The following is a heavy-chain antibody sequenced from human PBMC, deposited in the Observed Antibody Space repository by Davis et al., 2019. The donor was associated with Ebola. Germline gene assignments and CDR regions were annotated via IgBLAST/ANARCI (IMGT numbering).Heavy chain of an antibody. J-gene: IGHJ4*02. CDR2: ISSSGSTI. Sequence: PGGSLRLSCAASGFTFSDYYMSWIRQAPGKGLEWLSYISSSGSTIYYADSVKGRFTISRDNAKNSLYLQMNTLGTEDTAVYYCAKAGSSGWRDFDYWGQGTLVTVSS. CDR1: GFTFSDYY. CDR3: AKAGSSGWRDFDY. D-gene: IGHD6-25*01. V-gene: IGHV3-11*01.